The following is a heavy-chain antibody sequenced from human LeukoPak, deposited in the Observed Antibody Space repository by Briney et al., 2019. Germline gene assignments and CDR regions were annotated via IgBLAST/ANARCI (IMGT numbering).Heavy chain of an antibody. V-gene: IGHV4-59*01. CDR1: GGSISSYY. J-gene: IGHJ5*02. D-gene: IGHD5-18*01. CDR3: ARSRAMVNWFDP. CDR2: IYYSEST. Sequence: SETLSLTCTVSGGSISSYYWSWIRQPPGKGLEWIGYIYYSESTNYNPSLKSRVTISVDTSKNQFSLKLSSVTAADTAVYYCARSRAMVNWFDPWGQGTLVTVSS.